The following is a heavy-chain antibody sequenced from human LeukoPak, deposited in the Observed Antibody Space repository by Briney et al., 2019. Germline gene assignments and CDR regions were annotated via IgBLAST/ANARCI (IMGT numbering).Heavy chain of an antibody. J-gene: IGHJ3*02. CDR3: ARERVLGAALAFDI. Sequence: GGSLRLSCTASGFTFGDYALTWVRQAPGKGLEWVSVIYSGGSTYYADSVKGRFTISRDNSKNTLYLQMNSLRAEDTAVYYCARERVLGAALAFDIWGQGTTVTVSS. V-gene: IGHV3-53*01. CDR2: IYSGGST. CDR1: GFTFGDYA. D-gene: IGHD6-13*01.